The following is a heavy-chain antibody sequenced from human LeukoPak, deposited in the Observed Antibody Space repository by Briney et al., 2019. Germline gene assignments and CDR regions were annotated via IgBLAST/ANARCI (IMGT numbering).Heavy chain of an antibody. CDR1: GGSISSGDYY. D-gene: IGHD4-17*01. V-gene: IGHV4-30-4*01. Sequence: SETLSLACTVSGGSISSGDYYWSWIRQPPGKGLEWIGYIYYSGSTYYNPSLKSRVTISVDTSKNQFSLKLSSVTATDTAVYYCAMFYGDSGAFDIWGQGTMVTVSS. J-gene: IGHJ3*02. CDR2: IYYSGST. CDR3: AMFYGDSGAFDI.